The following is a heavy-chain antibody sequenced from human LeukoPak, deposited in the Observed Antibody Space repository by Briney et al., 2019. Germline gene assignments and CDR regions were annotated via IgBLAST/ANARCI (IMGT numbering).Heavy chain of an antibody. Sequence: GGSLRLSCAASGFTFSSYWMSWVRQAPGKGLEWVANIKQDGSEKYYVDSVKGRFTISRDNSKNTLYLQMNSLRAEDTAVYYCARLYRLSRIRQLGNFDYWGQGTLVTVSS. D-gene: IGHD6-6*01. CDR2: IKQDGSEK. CDR1: GFTFSSYW. J-gene: IGHJ4*02. V-gene: IGHV3-7*01. CDR3: ARLYRLSRIRQLGNFDY.